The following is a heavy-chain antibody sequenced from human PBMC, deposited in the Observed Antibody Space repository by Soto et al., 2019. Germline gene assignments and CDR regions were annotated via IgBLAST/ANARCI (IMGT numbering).Heavy chain of an antibody. V-gene: IGHV3-21*01. D-gene: IGHD6-13*01. CDR2: ISSSSSYI. CDR1: GFTFSSYS. Sequence: GGSLRLSCAASGFTFSSYSMNWVRQAPGKGLEWVSSISSSSSYIYYADSVKGRFTISRDNAKNSLYLQMNSLRAEDTAVYYCAREGPKAAAGGFDPWGQGTLVTVSS. CDR3: AREGPKAAAGGFDP. J-gene: IGHJ5*02.